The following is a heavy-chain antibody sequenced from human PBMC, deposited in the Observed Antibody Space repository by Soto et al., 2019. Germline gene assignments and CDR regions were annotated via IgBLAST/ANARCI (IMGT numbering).Heavy chain of an antibody. D-gene: IGHD3-3*01. CDR2: INPSGGST. V-gene: IGHV1-46*01. J-gene: IGHJ4*02. CDR3: ARDLGLTYYDFWSAYYGLAY. CDR1: GYTFTSYY. Sequence: ASVKVSCKASGYTFTSYYMHWVRQAPGQGLEWMGIINPSGGSTSYAQKFQGRVTMTRDTSTSTVYMELSSLRSVDTAVYYCARDLGLTYYDFWSAYYGLAYWGQGTLVTVSS.